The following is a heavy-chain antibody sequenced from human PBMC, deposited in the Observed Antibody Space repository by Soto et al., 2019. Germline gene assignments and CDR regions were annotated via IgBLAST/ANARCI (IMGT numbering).Heavy chain of an antibody. CDR1: EFTFSSYG. V-gene: IGHV3-30*03. CDR2: ISYDGSKK. D-gene: IGHD3-22*01. Sequence: PGGSLRLSCAASEFTFSSYGIHWVRQAPGKGLEWVAVISYDGSKKQYADSVKGRFTISRDNSKNTLYLQMNSLRAEDTAVYYCARDFADYYDSSGFAWGQGTLVTVSS. J-gene: IGHJ5*02. CDR3: ARDFADYYDSSGFA.